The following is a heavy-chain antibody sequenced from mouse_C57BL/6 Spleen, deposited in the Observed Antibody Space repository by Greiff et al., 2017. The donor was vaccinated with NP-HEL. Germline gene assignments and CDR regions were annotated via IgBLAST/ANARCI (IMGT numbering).Heavy chain of an antibody. Sequence: QVQLKQSGPGLVQPSQSLSITCTVSGFSLTSYGVHWVRQSPGKGLEWLGVIWSGGSTDYNAAFISRLSISKDNSKSQVFFKMNSLQADDTAIYYCARGAYYYGSSYAMDYWGQGTSVTVSS. CDR1: GFSLTSYG. CDR3: ARGAYYYGSSYAMDY. J-gene: IGHJ4*01. V-gene: IGHV2-2*01. D-gene: IGHD1-1*01. CDR2: IWSGGST.